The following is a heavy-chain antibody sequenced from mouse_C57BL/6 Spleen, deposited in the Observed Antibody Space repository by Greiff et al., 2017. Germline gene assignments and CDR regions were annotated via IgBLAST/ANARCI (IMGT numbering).Heavy chain of an antibody. Sequence: EVMLVESGEGLVKPGGSLKLSCAASGFTFSSYAMSWVRQTPEKRLEWVAYISSGGDYIYYSDTVKGRFSISRDSAKNTRYLQMRSLRSKDTDMYYCTAAWFTYWGQGTLVTVAA. CDR3: TAAWFTY. J-gene: IGHJ3*01. CDR1: GFTFSSYA. V-gene: IGHV5-9-1*02. CDR2: ISSGGDYI.